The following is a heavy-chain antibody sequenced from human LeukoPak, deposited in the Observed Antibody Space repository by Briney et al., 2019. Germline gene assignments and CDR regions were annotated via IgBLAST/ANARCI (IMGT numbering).Heavy chain of an antibody. CDR3: ARTQARVVVVAATFRRLVTGAFDI. CDR2: ISYDGSNK. CDR1: GFTFSSYA. D-gene: IGHD2-15*01. Sequence: PGGSLRLSCAASGFTFSSYAMHWVRQAPGKGLEWVAVISYDGSNKYYADSVKGRFTISRDNSKNTLYLQMNSLRAEDTAVYYCARTQARVVVVAATFRRLVTGAFDIWGQGTMVTVSS. V-gene: IGHV3-30*04. J-gene: IGHJ3*02.